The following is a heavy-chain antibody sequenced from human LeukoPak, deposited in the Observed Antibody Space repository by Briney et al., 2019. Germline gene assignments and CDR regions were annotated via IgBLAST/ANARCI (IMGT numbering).Heavy chain of an antibody. D-gene: IGHD1-26*01. V-gene: IGHV3-74*01. CDR3: ARGVGATLGTFDY. Sequence: GGSLRLSCAASGFTFSSYWMHWVRQAPGKGLVWVSRINTDGSSTSYADSVKGRFTISRDNAKNTLYLQMNSLRAEDTAVYYCARGVGATLGTFDYWGQGTLVTVSS. J-gene: IGHJ4*02. CDR1: GFTFSSYW. CDR2: INTDGSST.